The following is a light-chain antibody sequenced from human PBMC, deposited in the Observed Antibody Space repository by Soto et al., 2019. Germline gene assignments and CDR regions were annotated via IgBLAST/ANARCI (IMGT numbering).Light chain of an antibody. Sequence: QSALTQPRSVSGSPGQSVTLSCTGTSNDVGGYDYVSWYQQHPGKAPKLIIYDVSKRPSGVPDRFSGSKSGNTASLTISGLQAEHEADYYCCSHAGTYSYVFGTGTKVTV. CDR3: CSHAGTYSYV. J-gene: IGLJ1*01. CDR2: DVS. V-gene: IGLV2-11*01. CDR1: SNDVGGYDY.